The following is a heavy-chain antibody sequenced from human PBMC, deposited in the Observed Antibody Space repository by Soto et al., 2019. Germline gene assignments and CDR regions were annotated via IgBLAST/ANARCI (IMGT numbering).Heavy chain of an antibody. D-gene: IGHD3-9*01. CDR1: GLKFSDSG. V-gene: IGHV3-73*01. CDR2: IRSKTNNYAT. J-gene: IGHJ5*02. CDR3: VKDNYEIFPGRPPQRENWFDH. Sequence: GGSLRLWSAASGLKFSDSGRHWVSQAYGKGLEWVGRIRSKTNNYATTYAASVKGRFTISRDDSKNTLYLQMNSLRPEDTAVYYCVKDNYEIFPGRPPQRENWFDHWGPGTLVTVSS.